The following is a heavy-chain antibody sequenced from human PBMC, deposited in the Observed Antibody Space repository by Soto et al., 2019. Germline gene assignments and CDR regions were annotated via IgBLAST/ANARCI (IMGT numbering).Heavy chain of an antibody. CDR1: GYTFTSYY. CDR2: INPSGGST. CDR3: ARVLVIAAAGTAWFDP. Sequence: ASVKVSCKASGYTFTSYYMHWVRQAPGQGLEWMGIINPSGGSTSYAQKFQGRVAMTRDMSTSTVYMELSSLRSEDTAVYYCARVLVIAAAGTAWFDPWGQGTLVTVSS. D-gene: IGHD6-13*01. J-gene: IGHJ5*02. V-gene: IGHV1-46*03.